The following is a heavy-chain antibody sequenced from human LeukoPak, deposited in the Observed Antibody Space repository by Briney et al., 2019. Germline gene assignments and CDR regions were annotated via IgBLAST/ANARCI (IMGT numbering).Heavy chain of an antibody. V-gene: IGHV3-7*01. Sequence: TGGFLRLSCAASGFTLSSYWMSWVRQAPGKGLEWVANIKRDGSEKYYVDSVKGRFTISRDNAKNSLYLQMNSLRVEDTAVYYCVRDDGATKPCWGQGTLVTVSS. D-gene: IGHD1-26*01. CDR3: VRDDGATKPC. CDR2: IKRDGSEK. J-gene: IGHJ4*02. CDR1: GFTLSSYW.